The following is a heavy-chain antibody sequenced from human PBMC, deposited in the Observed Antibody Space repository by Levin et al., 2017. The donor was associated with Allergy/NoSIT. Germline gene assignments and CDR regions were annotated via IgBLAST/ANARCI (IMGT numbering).Heavy chain of an antibody. CDR2: IYPGDSDT. CDR1: GYSFTSYW. CDR3: ARLRGYDTSYWYFDL. Sequence: LGESLKISCKASGYSFTSYWIGWVRQMPGKGLEWMGIIYPGDSDTRYSPSFQGQVTISADKSISTAYLQWSSLKASDTAMYYCARLRGYDTSYWYFDLWGRGTPVTVTS. J-gene: IGHJ2*01. V-gene: IGHV5-51*01. D-gene: IGHD3-3*01.